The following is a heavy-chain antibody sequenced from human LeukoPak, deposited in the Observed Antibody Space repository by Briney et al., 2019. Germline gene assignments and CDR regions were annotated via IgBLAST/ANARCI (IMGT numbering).Heavy chain of an antibody. Sequence: PGGSLRLSCAASGFTFSDYEMTWVRQAPGKGLEWVSYISSNGRTRSYADSVKGRFTISRDNAKNSLFLQMDSLRAEDTAIYYCVKPYYFSSGSLNWGQGTLVTVSS. CDR2: ISSNGRTR. CDR1: GFTFSDYE. CDR3: VKPYYFSSGSLN. J-gene: IGHJ4*02. D-gene: IGHD3-10*01. V-gene: IGHV3-48*03.